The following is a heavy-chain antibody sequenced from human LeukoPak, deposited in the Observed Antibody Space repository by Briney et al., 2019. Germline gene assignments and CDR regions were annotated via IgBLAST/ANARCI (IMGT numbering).Heavy chain of an antibody. D-gene: IGHD5-24*01. Sequence: GASVKVSCKASGYTFTSYGISWVRQAPGQGLEWMGWINPNSGGTNYAQKFQGRVTMTRDTSISTAYMELSRLRSDDTAVYYCARVGDGYNYGRLFDYWGQGTLVTVSS. CDR1: GYTFTSYG. CDR2: INPNSGGT. CDR3: ARVGDGYNYGRLFDY. V-gene: IGHV1-2*02. J-gene: IGHJ4*02.